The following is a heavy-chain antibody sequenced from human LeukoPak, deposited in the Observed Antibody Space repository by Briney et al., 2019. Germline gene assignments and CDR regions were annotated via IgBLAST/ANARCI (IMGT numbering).Heavy chain of an antibody. D-gene: IGHD2-21*02. J-gene: IGHJ4*02. V-gene: IGHV4-34*01. Sequence: SETLSLTCAVYGGSFSGYYWSWIRQPPGKGLEWIGEINHSGSTNYNPSLKSRVTISVDTSKNQFSLKLSSATAADTAVYYCARGLIHIVVVTAAWYFDYWGQGTLVTVSS. CDR2: INHSGST. CDR3: ARGLIHIVVVTAAWYFDY. CDR1: GGSFSGYY.